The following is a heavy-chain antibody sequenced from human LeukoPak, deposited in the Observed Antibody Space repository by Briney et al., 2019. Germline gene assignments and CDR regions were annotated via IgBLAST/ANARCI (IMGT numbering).Heavy chain of an antibody. CDR1: GFTFSTYA. D-gene: IGHD4-17*01. CDR2: ISSGSSAI. Sequence: GGSLRLSCSASGFTFSTYAMNWVRQAPGKGLEWVSIISSGSSAIFSADALKGRFTISRDDAKNLLYLDMNSLRAEDTAVYYCARGHTAVTRHFDFWGQGTLVTVSS. CDR3: ARGHTAVTRHFDF. V-gene: IGHV3-21*01. J-gene: IGHJ4*02.